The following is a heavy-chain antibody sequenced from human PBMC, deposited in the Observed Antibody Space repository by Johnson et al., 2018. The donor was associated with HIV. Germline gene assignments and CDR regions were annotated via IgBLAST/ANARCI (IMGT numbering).Heavy chain of an antibody. CDR1: GFTFSSYA. CDR3: ARGLTGTRRDAFDI. CDR2: ISYDGADK. Sequence: QVQLVESGGGVVRPGGSLRLSCAASGFTFSSYAMHWVRQAPGKGLEWVAVISYDGADKHYADSVKGRFTISRDNSKNTLYLQMNSLRTEDTAVYYCARGLTGTRRDAFDIWGQGTMVTVSS. D-gene: IGHD1-7*01. V-gene: IGHV3-30*04. J-gene: IGHJ3*02.